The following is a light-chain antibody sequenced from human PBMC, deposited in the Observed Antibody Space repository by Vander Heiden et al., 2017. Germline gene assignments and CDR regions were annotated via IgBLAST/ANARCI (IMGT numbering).Light chain of an antibody. CDR1: SSDVGGYNF. CDR2: DVS. V-gene: IGLV2-14*03. CDR3: SSYTGSSTQV. Sequence: QSALTQPASVSGSPGQSITISCTGSSSDVGGYNFVSWYQQHPGIAPKVMIYDVSNRPSGVSNRFSGSKSGNTASLTISGLQAEDEADYYCSSYTGSSTQVFGGGTKVTVL. J-gene: IGLJ2*01.